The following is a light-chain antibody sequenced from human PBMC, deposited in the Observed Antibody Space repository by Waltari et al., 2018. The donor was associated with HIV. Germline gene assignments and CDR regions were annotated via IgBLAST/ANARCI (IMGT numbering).Light chain of an antibody. CDR1: TRDTHDYKL. CDR2: EVT. J-gene: IGLJ2*01. Sequence: QSALTQPPSASRSPGQSVNMSCPGTTRDTHDYKLISWYQQYPGKTPKLIIYEVTKRPSGVPDRFSGSRSGNTASLIVSGLQAEDEAVYFCSSFAGSNKLFGGGTKLTAL. CDR3: SSFAGSNKL. V-gene: IGLV2-8*01.